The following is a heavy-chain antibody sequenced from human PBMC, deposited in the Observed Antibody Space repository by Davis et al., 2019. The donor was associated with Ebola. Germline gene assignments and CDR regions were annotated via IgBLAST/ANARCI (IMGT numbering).Heavy chain of an antibody. V-gene: IGHV4-59*01. CDR3: ARDPFHGMDV. CDR2: IYYSGST. CDR1: GGSISSYY. J-gene: IGHJ6*02. Sequence: MPSETLSLTCTVSGGSISSYYWSWIRQPPGKGLEWIGYIYYSGSTNYNPSLKSRVTISVDTSKNQFSLKLSSATAADTAVYYCARDPFHGMDVWGQGTTVTVSS.